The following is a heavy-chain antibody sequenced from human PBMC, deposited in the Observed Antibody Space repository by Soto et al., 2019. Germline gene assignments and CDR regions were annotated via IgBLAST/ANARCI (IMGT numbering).Heavy chain of an antibody. CDR2: ISHSGST. V-gene: IGHV4-31*03. CDR3: AREYSYGSNFFDC. J-gene: IGHJ4*02. Sequence: QVQLQESGPGLVKPSQTLSLSCTVSGGSISSAAYYWSWIRQHPGKGLEWIGYISHSGSTYYTPSLTSRVIISADTSKNQCSLNWTSVTAADTAVYYCAREYSYGSNFFDCWGQGALVTVSS. D-gene: IGHD2-15*01. CDR1: GGSISSAAYY.